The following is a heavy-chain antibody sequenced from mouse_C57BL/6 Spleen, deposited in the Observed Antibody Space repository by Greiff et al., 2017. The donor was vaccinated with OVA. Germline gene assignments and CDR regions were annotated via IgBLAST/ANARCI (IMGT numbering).Heavy chain of an antibody. CDR1: GYTFTTYP. V-gene: IGHV1-47*01. CDR2: FHPYNDDT. D-gene: IGHD2-4*01. J-gene: IGHJ1*03. Sequence: VKVVESGAELVKPGASVKMSCKASGYTFTTYPIEWMKQNHGKSLEWIGNFHPYNDDTKYNEKFKGKATLTVEKSSSTVYLELSRLTSDDSAVYYCARRTYYDYDYWYFDVWGTGTTVTVSS. CDR3: ARRTYYDYDYWYFDV.